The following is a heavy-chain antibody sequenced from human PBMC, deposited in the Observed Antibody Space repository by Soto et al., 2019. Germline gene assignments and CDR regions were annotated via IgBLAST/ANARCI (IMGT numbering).Heavy chain of an antibody. CDR2: IYYSGST. D-gene: IGHD4-4*01. CDR1: GGSISSSSYY. CDR3: ARHADYSAAYYYGMDV. J-gene: IGHJ6*02. Sequence: SETLSLTCTVSGGSISSSSYYWGWIRQPPGKGLEWIGGIYYSGSTYYNPSLKSRVTISVDTSKNQFSLKLSSVTAADTAVYYCARHADYSAAYYYGMDVWGQGTTVTVSS. V-gene: IGHV4-39*01.